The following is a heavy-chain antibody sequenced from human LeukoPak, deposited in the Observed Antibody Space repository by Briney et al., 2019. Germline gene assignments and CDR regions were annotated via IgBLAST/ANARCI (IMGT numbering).Heavy chain of an antibody. V-gene: IGHV3-9*01. Sequence: GGSLRLSCAASGFTFDDYAMHWVRQAPGKDLEWVSGISWNSGNIGYADSVKGRFTISRDNAKNSLYLQMNSLRAEDTALFYCAKVRGGELLAAFDIWGQGTMVTVSS. CDR3: AKVRGGELLAAFDI. CDR1: GFTFDDYA. J-gene: IGHJ3*02. CDR2: ISWNSGNI. D-gene: IGHD1-26*01.